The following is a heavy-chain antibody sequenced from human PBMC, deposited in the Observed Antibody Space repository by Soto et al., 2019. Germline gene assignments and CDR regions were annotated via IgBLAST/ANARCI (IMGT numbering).Heavy chain of an antibody. CDR2: ISAYNGNT. J-gene: IGHJ4*02. D-gene: IGHD2-15*01. CDR1: GYTFTSYG. CDR3: ATGIVVVVAATPSLDY. Sequence: ASVNVSCKASGYTFTSYGISWVRQAPGQGLEWMGWISAYNGNTNYAQKLQGRVTMTTDTSTSTAYMELRSLRSDDTAVYYCATGIVVVVAATPSLDYWGQGTLVTVSS. V-gene: IGHV1-18*01.